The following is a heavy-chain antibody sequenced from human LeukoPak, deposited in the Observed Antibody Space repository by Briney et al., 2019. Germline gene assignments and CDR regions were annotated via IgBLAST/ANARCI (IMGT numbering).Heavy chain of an antibody. CDR3: ARVPESIAAANPYFDY. CDR2: INHSGST. V-gene: IGHV4-34*01. J-gene: IGHJ4*02. Sequence: SETLSLTCAVYGGSFSGYYWSWIRQPPGKGLEWIGEINHSGSTNYNPSLKSRVTISVDTSKNQFSLKLSSVTAADTAVYYCARVPESIAAANPYFDYWGQGTLVTVSS. CDR1: GGSFSGYY. D-gene: IGHD6-13*01.